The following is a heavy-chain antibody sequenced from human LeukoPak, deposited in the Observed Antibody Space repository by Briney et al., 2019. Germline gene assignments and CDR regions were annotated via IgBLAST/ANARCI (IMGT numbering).Heavy chain of an antibody. J-gene: IGHJ5*02. V-gene: IGHV4-39*01. CDR3: ARQSVGADGP. D-gene: IGHD1-26*01. CDR1: GGSISSSSYY. Sequence: PSETLSLTCTVSGGSISSSSYYWGWIRQPPGKGLEWIGSIYYSGSTYYNLSLKSRVTISVDTSKNQFSLKLSSVTAADTAVYYCARQSVGADGPWGQGTLVTVSS. CDR2: IYYSGST.